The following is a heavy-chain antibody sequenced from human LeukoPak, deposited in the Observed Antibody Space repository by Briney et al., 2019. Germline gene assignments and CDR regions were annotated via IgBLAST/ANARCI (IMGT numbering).Heavy chain of an antibody. D-gene: IGHD5-24*01. J-gene: IGHJ4*02. CDR1: GFIFDTHD. V-gene: IGHV3-30*02. CDR3: AKGTEDGYTIPEFDY. Sequence: GGSLRLSCGASGFIFDTHDMHCVRQSPGKGLEWVAFIRSDGYHTYYADSVKGRFTLSRDNAKNSLYLQMNSMRAEDMALYYCAKGTEDGYTIPEFDYWGQGTLVTVSS. CDR2: IRSDGYHT.